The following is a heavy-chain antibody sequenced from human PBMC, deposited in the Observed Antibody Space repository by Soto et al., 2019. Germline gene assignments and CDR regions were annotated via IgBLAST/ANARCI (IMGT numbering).Heavy chain of an antibody. Sequence: SETLSLTCTVSGGSISSYYWNWIRQPPGKGLEWIGYISYSGSTNYNPSLKSRVTISVDTSKNQFSLKLSSVTAADTALYYCARGNSQNYGTPAASSWFHPWGQGTPVTVSS. D-gene: IGHD2-15*01. J-gene: IGHJ5*02. CDR2: ISYSGST. V-gene: IGHV4-59*01. CDR3: ARGNSQNYGTPAASSWFHP. CDR1: GGSISSYY.